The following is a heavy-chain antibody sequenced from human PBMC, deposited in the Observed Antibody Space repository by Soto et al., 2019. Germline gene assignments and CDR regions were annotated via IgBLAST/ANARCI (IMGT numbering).Heavy chain of an antibody. CDR2: SYYSGRT. CDR1: GGSIRSYY. Sequence: QVQLQESGPGLVKPSETLSLTCTVSGGSIRSYYWCWIRQRPGEGQVRMGYSYYSGRTNYNPSHKSRVTISVDKSKYQISLKLSAVTAAATAVYYCAGHECSNTRDSHYFDYWGQGTLVTVAS. J-gene: IGHJ4*02. CDR3: AGHECSNTRDSHYFDY. V-gene: IGHV4-59*08. D-gene: IGHD2-2*01.